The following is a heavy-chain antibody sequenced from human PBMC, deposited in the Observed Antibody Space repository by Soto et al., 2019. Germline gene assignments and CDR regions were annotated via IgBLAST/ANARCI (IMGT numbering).Heavy chain of an antibody. D-gene: IGHD3-3*01. J-gene: IGHJ6*02. V-gene: IGHV4-34*01. CDR2: INHSGST. Sequence: QVQLQQWGAGLLKPSETLSLTCAVYGGSFSGYYWSWIRQPPGKGLEWIGEINHSGSTNYNPSLKRRVTISVDTSKNQFSLKLSSVTAADTAVYYCARFRGLDVLRFLEWFSGMDVWGQGTTVTVSS. CDR3: ARFRGLDVLRFLEWFSGMDV. CDR1: GGSFSGYY.